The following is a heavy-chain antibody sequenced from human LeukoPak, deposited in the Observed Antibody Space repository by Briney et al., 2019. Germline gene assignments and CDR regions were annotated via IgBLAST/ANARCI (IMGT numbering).Heavy chain of an antibody. Sequence: ASVKVSFKVSGYTLTELSMHWVRQAPGKGLEWMGGFDPEDGETIYAQKFQGRVTMTEDTSTDTAYMELSSLRSEDTAVYYCATVGPSGWYYFDYWGQGTLVTVSS. CDR2: FDPEDGET. CDR1: GYTLTELS. CDR3: ATVGPSGWYYFDY. J-gene: IGHJ4*02. V-gene: IGHV1-24*01. D-gene: IGHD6-19*01.